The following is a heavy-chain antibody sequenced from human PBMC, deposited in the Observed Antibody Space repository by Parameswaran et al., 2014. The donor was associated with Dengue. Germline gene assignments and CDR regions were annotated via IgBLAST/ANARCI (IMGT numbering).Heavy chain of an antibody. J-gene: IGHJ4*02. CDR2: ISGSGGST. CDR3: AKSPNCGGDCYLYYFDY. Sequence: VRQAPGKGLEWVSAISGSGGSTYYADSVKGRFTISRDNSKNTLYLQMNSLRAEDTAVYYCAKSPNCGGDCYLYYFDYWGQGTLVTVSS. V-gene: IGHV3-23*01. D-gene: IGHD2-21*02.